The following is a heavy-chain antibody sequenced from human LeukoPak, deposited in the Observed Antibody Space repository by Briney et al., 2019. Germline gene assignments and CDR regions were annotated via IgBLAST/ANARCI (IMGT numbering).Heavy chain of an antibody. CDR1: GGSFSGYY. D-gene: IGHD3-22*01. CDR2: INHSGST. V-gene: IGHV4-34*01. Sequence: TTSETLSLTCAVYGGSFSGYYWSWIRQPPGKGLEWIGEINHSGSTNYNPSLKSRVTISVDTSKNQFSLKLSSVTAADTAVYYCASRAYYDSSGYRYYFDYWGQGTLVTVSS. J-gene: IGHJ4*02. CDR3: ASRAYYDSSGYRYYFDY.